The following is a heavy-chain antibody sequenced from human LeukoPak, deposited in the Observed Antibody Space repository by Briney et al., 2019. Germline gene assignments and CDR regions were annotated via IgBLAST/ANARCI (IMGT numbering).Heavy chain of an antibody. Sequence: GGSLRLSCAASGFTFSSYSMNWVRQAPGKGLEWVSSISSSSSYIYYADSVKGRFTISRDNAKNSLYLQKNSLRAEDTAVYYCARGSGIAAANDYWGQGTLVTVSS. V-gene: IGHV3-21*01. J-gene: IGHJ4*02. CDR3: ARGSGIAAANDY. D-gene: IGHD6-13*01. CDR2: ISSSSSYI. CDR1: GFTFSSYS.